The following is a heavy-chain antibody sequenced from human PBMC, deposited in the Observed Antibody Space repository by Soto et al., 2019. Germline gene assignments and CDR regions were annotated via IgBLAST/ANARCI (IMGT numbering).Heavy chain of an antibody. Sequence: ASVKVSCKASGYTFTGYYMHWVRQAPGQGLEWMGWINPNSGGTNYAQKFQGWVTMTRDTSISTAYMELSRLRSDDTAVYYCARGGFLTTVTSDGMDVWGQGTRSPSP. D-gene: IGHD4-17*01. J-gene: IGHJ6*02. CDR2: INPNSGGT. V-gene: IGHV1-2*04. CDR3: ARGGFLTTVTSDGMDV. CDR1: GYTFTGYY.